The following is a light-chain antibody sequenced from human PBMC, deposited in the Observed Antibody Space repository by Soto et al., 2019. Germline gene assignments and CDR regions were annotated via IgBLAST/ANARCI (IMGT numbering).Light chain of an antibody. Sequence: DIQMTQSPSTLSASVGDRVTITCLASQTLSSWLAWFQQKPGKAPKLLIYKASNLESGVPSRFSGSGSQTEFTLTISSLQPDDFATYYCQQYNSYPITFGQGTRLEIK. V-gene: IGKV1-5*03. J-gene: IGKJ5*01. CDR2: KAS. CDR1: QTLSSW. CDR3: QQYNSYPIT.